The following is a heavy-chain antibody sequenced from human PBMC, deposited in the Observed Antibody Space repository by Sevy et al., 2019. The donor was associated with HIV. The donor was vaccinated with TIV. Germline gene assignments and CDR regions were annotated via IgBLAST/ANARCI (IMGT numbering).Heavy chain of an antibody. CDR3: AIPTGRNGHTYASFDY. V-gene: IGHV1-2*02. J-gene: IGHJ4*02. D-gene: IGHD5-18*01. CDR2: INPNSGGT. Sequence: ASVKVSCKASGYTFTGYYIHWVRQAPGQGLEYMGWINPNSGGTNYAQKFQDRVTMTRDTSISTAYMELSRLRSDDTAVFYCAIPTGRNGHTYASFDYWGQGTLVTVSS. CDR1: GYTFTGYY.